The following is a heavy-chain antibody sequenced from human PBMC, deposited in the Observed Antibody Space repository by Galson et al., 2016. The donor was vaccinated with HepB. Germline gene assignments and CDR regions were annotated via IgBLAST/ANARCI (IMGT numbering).Heavy chain of an antibody. CDR2: ISSNAYGGTA. CDR3: TDGGGIAAAARGLNH. Sequence: SLRLSCAASGFTFSDHAMSWFRQAPGKGLEWVGFISSNAYGGTAEFAASVKDRFNISRDDSKSIAYLQMNSLKIEDTAVYYCTDGGGIAAAARGLNHWGQGTLVTVSS. CDR1: GFTFSDHA. D-gene: IGHD6-13*01. V-gene: IGHV3-49*03. J-gene: IGHJ5*02.